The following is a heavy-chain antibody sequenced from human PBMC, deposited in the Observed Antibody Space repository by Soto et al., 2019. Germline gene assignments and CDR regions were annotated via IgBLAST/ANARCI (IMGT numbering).Heavy chain of an antibody. J-gene: IGHJ4*02. V-gene: IGHV5-51*01. CDR2: IFPADSDT. D-gene: IGHD2-15*01. Sequence: PGESLKISCKGSGYSFSNYWIAWVRQMPGKGLEWMGIIFPADSDTKYSPSFQGQVTISADKSISTAYLQWSSLKASDTAMYYCASSVVVRSTMKYFDYWGQGSLVTVSS. CDR3: ASSVVVRSTMKYFDY. CDR1: GYSFSNYW.